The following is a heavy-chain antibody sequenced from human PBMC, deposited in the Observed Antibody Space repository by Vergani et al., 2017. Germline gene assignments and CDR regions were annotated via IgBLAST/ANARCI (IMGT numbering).Heavy chain of an antibody. CDR2: ISSSGSTI. D-gene: IGHD1-26*01. CDR3: ARDFTWELHNAFDI. Sequence: EVQLVESGGGLVQPGGSLRLSCAASGFTFSSYEMNWVRQAPGKGLEWVSYISSSGSTIYYADSVKGRFTISRENAKNSLYLQMNSLRAEDTAVYYCARDFTWELHNAFDIWGQGTMVTVSS. V-gene: IGHV3-48*03. CDR1: GFTFSSYE. J-gene: IGHJ3*02.